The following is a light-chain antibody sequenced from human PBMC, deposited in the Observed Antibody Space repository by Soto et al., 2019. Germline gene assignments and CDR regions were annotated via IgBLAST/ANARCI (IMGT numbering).Light chain of an antibody. CDR1: ESVTSSC. CDR3: QQCGGSPQFS. J-gene: IGKJ3*01. CDR2: TTS. Sequence: EIVLTQSPDTLSLSPGERATLSCTASESVTSSCLAWYQRKPGQAPRLLIHTTSTRATDIPDRFSGSGSGTDFALTISRLETEYFAVYYCQQCGGSPQFSFGPRNRVDI. V-gene: IGKV3-20*01.